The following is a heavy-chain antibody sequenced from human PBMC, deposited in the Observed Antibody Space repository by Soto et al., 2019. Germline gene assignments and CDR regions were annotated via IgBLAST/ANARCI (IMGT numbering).Heavy chain of an antibody. CDR2: ISTYSGDT. Sequence: QVHLVQSGVEVKTPGASVKVSCQASGYTFFTYDISWVRQAPGQGLEWMGWISTYSGDTKYAQKFQGRVTMTTNTSTTTAYLKLRSLRYDDTAVYYCARHHGPTTSEKWFDPWGQGTLVTVSS. CDR3: ARHHGPTTSEKWFDP. CDR1: GYTFFTYD. V-gene: IGHV1-18*01. J-gene: IGHJ5*02. D-gene: IGHD5-12*01.